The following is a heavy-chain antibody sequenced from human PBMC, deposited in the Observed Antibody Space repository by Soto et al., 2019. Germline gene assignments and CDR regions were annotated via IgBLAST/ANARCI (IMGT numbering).Heavy chain of an antibody. J-gene: IGHJ4*02. Sequence: SETLSLTCTVSGGSISSSSYYWGWIRQPPGKGLEWIGSFYYSGSTYYNPSLKSRVTISEDTSKNQFSLKLSSVTAADTAVYYCARRLGATSPDYWGQGTLVTVSS. V-gene: IGHV4-39*01. CDR1: GGSISSSSYY. CDR2: FYYSGST. CDR3: ARRLGATSPDY. D-gene: IGHD1-26*01.